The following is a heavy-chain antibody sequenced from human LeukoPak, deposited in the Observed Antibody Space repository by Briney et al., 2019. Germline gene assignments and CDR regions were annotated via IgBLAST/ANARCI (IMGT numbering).Heavy chain of an antibody. Sequence: SGPTLVHPTQTLTLTCTFSGISLTTSGGGVGWIRQPPGKALEWLALIYWDDDKRYSPSLKSRLTITKDTSKNQVVLTMTNMDPVDTATYYCAPLQSGDFFDYWGQGTLVTVSS. CDR1: GISLTTSGGG. CDR2: IYWDDDK. CDR3: APLQSGDFFDY. V-gene: IGHV2-5*02. J-gene: IGHJ4*02.